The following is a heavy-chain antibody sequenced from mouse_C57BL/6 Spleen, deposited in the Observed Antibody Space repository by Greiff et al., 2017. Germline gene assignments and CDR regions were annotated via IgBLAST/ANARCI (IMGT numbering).Heavy chain of an antibody. J-gene: IGHJ2*01. CDR2: INPNNGGT. D-gene: IGHD1-1*01. CDR1: GYTFTDYY. V-gene: IGHV1-26*01. Sequence: VQLQQSGPELVKPGASVKISCKASGYTFTDYYMNWVKQSHGKSLEWIGDINPNNGGTSYNKKFKGKATLTVDKASSTAYMVLRSRTSEDSAVYYFARGDGSSFYFDYWGQGTTLTVSS. CDR3: ARGDGSSFYFDY.